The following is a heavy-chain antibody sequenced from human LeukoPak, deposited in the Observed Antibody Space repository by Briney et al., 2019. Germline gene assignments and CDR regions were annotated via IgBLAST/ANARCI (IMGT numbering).Heavy chain of an antibody. Sequence: SDTLSLTCAVSGYSISSNNWWGWIRQPPGKGLEWIGYIYYTGSTYYNPSLQSRVTMSVDTSKNQFSLRLTSVTAVDTAVYYCATKPNSEYYFDYWGRGTQVTVSS. D-gene: IGHD3-10*01. J-gene: IGHJ4*02. CDR1: GYSISSNNW. CDR2: IYYTGST. V-gene: IGHV4-28*01. CDR3: ATKPNSEYYFDY.